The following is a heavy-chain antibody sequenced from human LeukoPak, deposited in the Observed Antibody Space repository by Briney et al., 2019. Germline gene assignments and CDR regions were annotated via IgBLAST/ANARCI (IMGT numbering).Heavy chain of an antibody. Sequence: SETLSLTCAVYGGSFSGYYWSWIRQPPGKGLEWIGEINHSGSTNYNPSLKSRVTISVDTSKNQFSLKLSSVTAADTAVYYCARSRGYSYGYPDYWGQEPWSPSPQ. D-gene: IGHD5-18*01. CDR1: GGSFSGYY. J-gene: IGHJ4*01. V-gene: IGHV4-34*01. CDR3: ARSRGYSYGYPDY. CDR2: INHSGST.